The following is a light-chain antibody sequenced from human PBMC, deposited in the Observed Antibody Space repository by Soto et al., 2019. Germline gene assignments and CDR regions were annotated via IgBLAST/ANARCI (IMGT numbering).Light chain of an antibody. CDR1: QSLTTD. CDR3: QQYSDWPWT. V-gene: IGKV3-15*01. Sequence: EIVMTQSPATLSVSPGERATFSCRASQSLTTDLAWYQQRPGQAPRLLIYRASTRATGIPSRFSGSGSGTEFTLTIGSLQSEDFAVYYCQQYSDWPWTFGQGTKVEIK. J-gene: IGKJ1*01. CDR2: RAS.